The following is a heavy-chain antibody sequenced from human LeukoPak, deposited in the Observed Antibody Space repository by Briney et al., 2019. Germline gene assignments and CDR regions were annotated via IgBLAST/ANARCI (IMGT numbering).Heavy chain of an antibody. CDR3: ARVRLGSLDY. J-gene: IGHJ4*02. Sequence: GGSLRFSCAASGFTFTTYWMTWVRQAPGKGLEWVANIKQDGSEKYYVDSVKGRFTISRDNAKNSLYLQMNSLRAEDTAVYYCARVRLGSLDYWGQGTLVTVSS. CDR2: IKQDGSEK. V-gene: IGHV3-7*05. CDR1: GFTFTTYW. D-gene: IGHD6-19*01.